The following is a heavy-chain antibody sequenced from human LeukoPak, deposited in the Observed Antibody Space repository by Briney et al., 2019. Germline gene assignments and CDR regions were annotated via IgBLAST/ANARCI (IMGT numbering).Heavy chain of an antibody. CDR1: GFTFDDYG. CDR3: ARGGEYYYDSSGYYYFDY. CDR2: INWNGGST. V-gene: IGHV3-20*04. Sequence: GGSLRLSCAASGFTFDDYGMSWVRQAPGKGPEWVSGINWNGGSTGYADSVKGRFTISRDNAKNSLYLQMNSLRAEDTALYYCARGGEYYYDSSGYYYFDYWGQGTLVTVSS. D-gene: IGHD3-22*01. J-gene: IGHJ4*02.